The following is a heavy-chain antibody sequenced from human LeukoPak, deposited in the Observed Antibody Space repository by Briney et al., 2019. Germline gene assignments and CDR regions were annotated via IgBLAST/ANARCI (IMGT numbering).Heavy chain of an antibody. D-gene: IGHD4-17*01. V-gene: IGHV3-7*01. CDR3: ARVPYGAQDY. J-gene: IGHJ4*02. CDR2: INQDGSEK. Sequence: GGSLRLSCAVSGFTFSSYWMSWVRQAPGKGLEWVANINQDGSEKYYVDSVKGRFTISRDNAKNSLYLQMNSLRAEDTAVYYCARVPYGAQDYWGQGTLVTVSS. CDR1: GFTFSSYW.